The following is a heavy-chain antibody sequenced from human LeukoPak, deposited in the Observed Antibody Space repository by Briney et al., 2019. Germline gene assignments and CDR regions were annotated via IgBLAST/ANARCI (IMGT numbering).Heavy chain of an antibody. J-gene: IGHJ4*02. Sequence: DFPKIFRCSSGYSFTTYWHGWVRPRPGKGLELGGIIYSGDSYTIFSPSFEGPVTISADKSHTTAYSQKRTLKASDTAMYDCACLSYGSWSYFANWGQGTLVTVSS. CDR2: IYSGDSYT. V-gene: IGHV5-51*01. CDR3: ACLSYGSWSYFAN. D-gene: IGHD3-10*01. CDR1: GYSFTTYW.